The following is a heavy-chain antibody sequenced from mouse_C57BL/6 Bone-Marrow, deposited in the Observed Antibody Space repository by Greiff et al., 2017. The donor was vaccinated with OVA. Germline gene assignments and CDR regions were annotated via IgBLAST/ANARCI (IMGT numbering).Heavy chain of an antibody. CDR2: INPSNGGT. D-gene: IGHD3-2*02. CDR1: GYSFTGYY. V-gene: IGHV1-42*01. J-gene: IGHJ3*01. CDR3: ARGNSSGYAWFAY. Sequence: VQLKQSGPELVKPGASVKISCKASGYSFTGYYMHWVKQSSEKSLEWIGNINPSNGGTNYNEKFKSKATLTVDKSSSTAYMQLSSLTSEDSAVYYCARGNSSGYAWFAYWGQGTLVTVSA.